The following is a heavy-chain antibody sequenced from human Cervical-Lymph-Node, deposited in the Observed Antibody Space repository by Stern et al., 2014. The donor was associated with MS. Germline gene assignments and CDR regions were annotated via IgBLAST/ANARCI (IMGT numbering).Heavy chain of an antibody. Sequence: QVQLVESGPGLVKPSQTLSLTCSVSAASLSSADYYWSWIRQPPGKGLEWIGYIYYSGSTNYNPSLQSRLTISADTSKTQFSLKLNSVTAADTAVYYCAREDCTSASCYFDSWGQGTLVIVSS. CDR3: AREDCTSASCYFDS. D-gene: IGHD2-2*01. J-gene: IGHJ4*02. CDR2: IYYSGST. V-gene: IGHV4-30-4*01. CDR1: AASLSSADYY.